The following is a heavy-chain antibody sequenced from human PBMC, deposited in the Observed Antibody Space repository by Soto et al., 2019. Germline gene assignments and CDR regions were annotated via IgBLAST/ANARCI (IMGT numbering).Heavy chain of an antibody. CDR3: ARSSGDDFFYYGMDV. J-gene: IGHJ6*02. D-gene: IGHD4-17*01. V-gene: IGHV4-4*07. CDR1: GASITSHY. Sequence: QVELQESGPGLVKPSETLSLTCSVSGASITSHYWNWIRQSAGEVLQWIGRVYARGATNYNPSLKSRVTISGDTSKNQFSLKLTSVTAADTAVYYCARSSGDDFFYYGMDVWGHGTTVTVSS. CDR2: VYARGAT.